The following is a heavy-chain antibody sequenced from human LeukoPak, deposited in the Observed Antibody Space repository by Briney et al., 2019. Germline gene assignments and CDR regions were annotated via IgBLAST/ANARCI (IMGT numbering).Heavy chain of an antibody. V-gene: IGHV7-4-1*02. CDR2: INTNTGNP. D-gene: IGHD3-3*01. CDR3: ARARGEGYDFWSGYYTNYYYYYMDV. CDR1: GYTFTSYA. J-gene: IGHJ6*03. Sequence: GASVKVSCKASGYTFTSYAMNWVRQAPGQGLEWMGWINTNTGNPTYAQGFTGRFVFSLDTSVSTAYLQISSLKAEDTAVYYCARARGEGYDFWSGYYTNYYYYYMDVWGKGTTVTVSS.